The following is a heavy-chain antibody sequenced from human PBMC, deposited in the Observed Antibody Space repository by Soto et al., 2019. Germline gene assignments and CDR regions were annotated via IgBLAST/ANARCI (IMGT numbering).Heavy chain of an antibody. CDR3: AKDLDYYGSGSSPFDY. D-gene: IGHD3-10*01. Sequence: GGSLRLSCAASGFTFSSYAMSWVRQAPGKGLEWVSAISGSGGSTYYADSVKGRFTISRDNSKNTLYLQMNSLRAEDTAVYYCAKDLDYYGSGSSPFDYWGQGTLVTVSS. CDR1: GFTFSSYA. J-gene: IGHJ4*02. V-gene: IGHV3-23*01. CDR2: ISGSGGST.